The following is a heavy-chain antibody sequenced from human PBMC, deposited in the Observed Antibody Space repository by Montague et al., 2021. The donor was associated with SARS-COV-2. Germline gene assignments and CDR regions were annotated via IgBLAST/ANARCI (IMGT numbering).Heavy chain of an antibody. CDR1: GFSLSTSGMC. CDR3: ARERRGPMLVVVRRHAFDI. V-gene: IGHV4-31*03. Sequence: LVKPTQTLTLTCTFSGFSLSTSGMCVSWIRQPPGKGLEWIGYIYYSGSTYYNPSLKSRVTISVDTSKNQFSLKLSSVTAADTAVYYCARERRGPMLVVVRRHAFDIWGQGTMVTVSS. D-gene: IGHD3-22*01. J-gene: IGHJ3*02. CDR2: IYYSGST.